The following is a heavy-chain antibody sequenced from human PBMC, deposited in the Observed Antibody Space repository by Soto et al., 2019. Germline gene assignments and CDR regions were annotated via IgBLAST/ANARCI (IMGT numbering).Heavy chain of an antibody. CDR3: ARHRRNYYGSGSYLLDY. CDR1: GGSISSSSYY. V-gene: IGHV4-39*01. D-gene: IGHD3-10*01. Sequence: KTSETLSLTCTVSGGSISSSSYYWGWIRQPPGKGLEWIGSIYYSGSTYYNPSLKSRVTISVDTSKNQFSLKLSSVTAADTAVYYCARHRRNYYGSGSYLLDYWGQGTLVTVSS. CDR2: IYYSGST. J-gene: IGHJ4*02.